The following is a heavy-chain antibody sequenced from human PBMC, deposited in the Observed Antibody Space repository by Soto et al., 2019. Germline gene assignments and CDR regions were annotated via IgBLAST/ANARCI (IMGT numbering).Heavy chain of an antibody. J-gene: IGHJ6*02. D-gene: IGHD3-3*02. V-gene: IGHV4-4*07. CDR2: IYTSGST. Sequence: SETLSLTCTVSGGTISSYYWSWIRQPAGKGLEWIGRIYTSGSTNYNPSLKSRVTMSVDTSKNQFSLKLSSVTAADTAVYYCARSHHRGFPFLGAARHYYYYRMDLWGQGTTVPLSS. CDR3: ARSHHRGFPFLGAARHYYYYRMDL. CDR1: GGTISSYY.